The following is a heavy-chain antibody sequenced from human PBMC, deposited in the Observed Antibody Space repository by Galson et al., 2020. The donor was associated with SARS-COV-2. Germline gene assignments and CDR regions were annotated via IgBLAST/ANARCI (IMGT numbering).Heavy chain of an antibody. CDR1: GGSLSGYY. V-gene: IGHV4-34*01. Sequence: LETLSLTCALYGGSLSGYYWSWIRQPPGKGLEWIGEINHSGSTNYNPSLKSRVTISVDTSKNQFSLKLSSVTAADTAVYYCARIQLWLNYYYYYGMDVWGQGTTVTVSS. D-gene: IGHD5-18*01. CDR3: ARIQLWLNYYYYYGMDV. CDR2: INHSGST. J-gene: IGHJ6*02.